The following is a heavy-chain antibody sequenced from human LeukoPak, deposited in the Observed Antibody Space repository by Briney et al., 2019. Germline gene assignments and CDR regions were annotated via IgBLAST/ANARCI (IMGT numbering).Heavy chain of an antibody. CDR2: ISWDGGST. CDR1: GFTFDDYT. D-gene: IGHD3-16*01. J-gene: IGHJ3*02. Sequence: PGGSLRLSCAASGFTFDDYTMHWVRQAPGKGLEWVSLISWDGGSTYYADSVKGRFTISRDNSKNSLYLLMNSLRTEDTALYYCAKDWGYDSDAFDIWGQGTMVTVSS. CDR3: AKDWGYDSDAFDI. V-gene: IGHV3-43*01.